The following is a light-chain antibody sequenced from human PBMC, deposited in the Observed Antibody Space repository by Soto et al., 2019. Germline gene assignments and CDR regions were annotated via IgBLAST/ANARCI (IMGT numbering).Light chain of an antibody. J-gene: IGKJ2*01. V-gene: IGKV3-11*01. CDR1: QSVSSY. CDR2: DAS. CDR3: QQRSHWPPA. Sequence: EIVLTQSPATLSLSPGERATLSCRASQSVSSYLAWYQQKPGQAPRLLIYDASNGATGIPARFSGSGSGTDFTLTISSLEPEDVAVYYCQQRSHWPPAFGQGTKVEIK.